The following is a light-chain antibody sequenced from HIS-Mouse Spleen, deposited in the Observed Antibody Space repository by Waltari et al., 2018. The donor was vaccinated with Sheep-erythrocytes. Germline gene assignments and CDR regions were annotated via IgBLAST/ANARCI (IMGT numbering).Light chain of an antibody. V-gene: IGKV2-28*01. CDR3: MQALQTPPT. J-gene: IGKJ1*01. Sequence: DIVMTQSPLSLPVTPGEPASISCRSSQSLLHSNGYNYLDWYLQKPGQSPQLRCYLGSNRASGVPDRFSGSGSGTDFTLKISRVEAEDVGVYYCMQALQTPPTFGQGTKVEIK. CDR1: QSLLHSNGYNY. CDR2: LGS.